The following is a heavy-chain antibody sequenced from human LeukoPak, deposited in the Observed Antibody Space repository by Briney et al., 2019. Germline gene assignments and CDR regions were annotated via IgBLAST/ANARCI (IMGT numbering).Heavy chain of an antibody. CDR1: GXXFXDYA. V-gene: IGHV3-49*03. CDR2: IRRKAYGGTT. CDR3: TRVGSSSSFDY. J-gene: IGHJ4*02. Sequence: PGGSLRLSCTASGXXFXDYAMSWXXXAXGXXXXXXGFIRRKAYGGTTEYAASVKGRFTISRDDSKRIAYLQMNSLKTEDTAVYYCTRVGSSSSFDYWGQGTLVTVSS. D-gene: IGHD6-6*01.